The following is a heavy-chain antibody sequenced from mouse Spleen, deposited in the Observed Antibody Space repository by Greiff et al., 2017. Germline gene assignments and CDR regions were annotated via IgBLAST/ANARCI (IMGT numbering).Heavy chain of an antibody. D-gene: IGHD4-1*01. CDR2: ISSGGGNT. CDR3: ARNWDDYAMDY. Sequence: DVHLVESGGGLVKLGGSLKLSCAASGFTFSSYAMSWVRQTPEKRLEWVATISSGGGNTYYPDSVKGRFTISRDNAKNTLYLQMSSLKSEDTAMYYCARNWDDYAMDYWGQGTSVTVSS. CDR1: GFTFSSYA. V-gene: IGHV5-9-3*01. J-gene: IGHJ4*01.